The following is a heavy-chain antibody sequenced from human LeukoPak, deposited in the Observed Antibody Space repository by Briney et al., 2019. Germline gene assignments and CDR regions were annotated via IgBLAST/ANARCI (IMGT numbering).Heavy chain of an antibody. D-gene: IGHD1-14*01. CDR2: IYYSGST. Sequence: PSETLSLTCTFSGGSISSSSYYWGWIRQPPGKGLEWIGSIYYSGSTYYNPSLKSRVTISVDTSKNQFSLKLSSVTAADTAVYYCARSEPEGIYYFDYWGQGTLVTVSS. V-gene: IGHV4-39*07. CDR3: ARSEPEGIYYFDY. CDR1: GGSISSSSYY. J-gene: IGHJ4*02.